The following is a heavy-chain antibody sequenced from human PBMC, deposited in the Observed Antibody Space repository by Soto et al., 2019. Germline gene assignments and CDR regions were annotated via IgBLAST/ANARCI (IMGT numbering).Heavy chain of an antibody. Sequence: SVQVSCKASGGTFSSYAISWVRQAPGQGLEWMGGIIPIFGTANYAQKFQDRVTITADESTSTAYMELSSLRSEDTAVYYCARGVETPKYSYDPGYGMDVWGQGTTVTVSS. CDR2: IIPIFGTA. J-gene: IGHJ6*02. V-gene: IGHV1-69*13. CDR3: ARGVETPKYSYDPGYGMDV. CDR1: GGTFSSYA. D-gene: IGHD5-18*01.